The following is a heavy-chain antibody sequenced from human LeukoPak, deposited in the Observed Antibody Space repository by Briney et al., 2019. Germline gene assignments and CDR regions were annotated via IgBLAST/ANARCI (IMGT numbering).Heavy chain of an antibody. D-gene: IGHD2-21*02. V-gene: IGHV3-23*01. CDR3: AKGAYCGGDCPRGYYFDY. Sequence: PGGSLRLSCAASGFTFSSYAMSWVRQAPGKGLEWVSAISGSGGSTYYADSVKGRFTISRDNSKNTLYLQMNSLRAEDTAVYCCAKGAYCGGDCPRGYYFDYWGQGTLVTVSS. CDR2: ISGSGGST. J-gene: IGHJ4*02. CDR1: GFTFSSYA.